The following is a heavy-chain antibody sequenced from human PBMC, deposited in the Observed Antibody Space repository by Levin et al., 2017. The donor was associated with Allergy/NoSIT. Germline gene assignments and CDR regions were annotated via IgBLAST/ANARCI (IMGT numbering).Heavy chain of an antibody. D-gene: IGHD4-23*01. V-gene: IGHV3-7*01. CDR1: GFTFSSYW. CDR2: IKQDGSEK. CDR3: ARDLWLNGGNSRLVFDY. J-gene: IGHJ4*02. Sequence: SCAASGFTFSSYWMSWVRQAPGKGLEWVATIKQDGSEKYYVDSVKGRFTISRDNAKNSLYLQMNSLRAEDTAVYYCARDLWLNGGNSRLVFDYWGQGTLVTVSS.